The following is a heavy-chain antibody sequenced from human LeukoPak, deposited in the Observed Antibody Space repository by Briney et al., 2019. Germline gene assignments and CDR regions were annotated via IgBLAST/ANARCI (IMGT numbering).Heavy chain of an antibody. D-gene: IGHD1/OR15-1a*01. CDR2: INPNSGGT. V-gene: IGHV1-2*02. Sequence: ASVKVSCKASGYTFTGYYMHWVRQAPGQGLEWMGWINPNSGGTNYAQKFQGRVTMTRDTSISTAYMELSRLRSDDTAVYYCAREVQLEQPGGVENNWFDPWGQGTLVTVSS. CDR1: GYTFTGYY. CDR3: AREVQLEQPGGVENNWFDP. J-gene: IGHJ5*02.